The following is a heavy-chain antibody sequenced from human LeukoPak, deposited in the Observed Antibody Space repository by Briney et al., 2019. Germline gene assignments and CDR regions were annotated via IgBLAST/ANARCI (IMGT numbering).Heavy chain of an antibody. CDR2: IGDDVVST. Sequence: GGSLRLSCAASGFTFSSHAMSWVRQAPGKGLEWVSAIGDDVVSTYYAESVKGRFTISRDNAKNSLYLQMNSLRAEDTAVYYCAPGPDSGSYYYFDYWGQGTLVTVSS. CDR1: GFTFSSHA. CDR3: APGPDSGSYYYFDY. D-gene: IGHD1-26*01. V-gene: IGHV3-23*01. J-gene: IGHJ4*02.